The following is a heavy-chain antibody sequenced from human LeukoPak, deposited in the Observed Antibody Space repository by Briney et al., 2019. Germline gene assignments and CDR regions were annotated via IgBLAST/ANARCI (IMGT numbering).Heavy chain of an antibody. CDR3: AKGPRYYDSSGYYYEGFDY. CDR2: ISYDGSNK. V-gene: IGHV3-30-3*01. J-gene: IGHJ4*02. D-gene: IGHD3-22*01. Sequence: GGSLRLSCAASGFTFSSYAMHWVRQAPGKGLEWVAVISYDGSNKYYADSVKGRFTISRDNSKNTLYLQMNSLRAEDTAVYYCAKGPRYYDSSGYYYEGFDYWGQGTLVTVSS. CDR1: GFTFSSYA.